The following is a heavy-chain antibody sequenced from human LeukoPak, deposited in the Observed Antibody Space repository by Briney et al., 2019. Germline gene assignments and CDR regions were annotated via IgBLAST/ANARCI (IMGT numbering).Heavy chain of an antibody. CDR3: ARDRGYGYSDY. CDR1: GGSISSSSYY. J-gene: IGHJ4*02. Sequence: PSETLSLTCTVSGGSISSSSYYWGWIRQPPGKGLEWIGTIYHSGNTYYNPSLKGRVTISVDTSKNHFSLKLSSVTATDTAVYYCARDRGYGYSDYWGQGTLVTVSS. D-gene: IGHD5-18*01. CDR2: IYHSGNT. V-gene: IGHV4-39*02.